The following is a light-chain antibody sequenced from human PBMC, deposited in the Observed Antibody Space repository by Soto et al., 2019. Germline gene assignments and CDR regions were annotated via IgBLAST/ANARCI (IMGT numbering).Light chain of an antibody. V-gene: IGKV2-30*01. CDR2: KVS. CDR1: QSLVYSDGNTY. Sequence: VVMTQSPLSLPVTLGQPASISCRSSQSLVYSDGNTYLSWVLQRPGQSPRRLIYKVSNRDSGVPDRFSGSGSGTDFTLKISRVEAEDVGVYYCMQGINLLSTFGQGTKV. J-gene: IGKJ1*01. CDR3: MQGINLLST.